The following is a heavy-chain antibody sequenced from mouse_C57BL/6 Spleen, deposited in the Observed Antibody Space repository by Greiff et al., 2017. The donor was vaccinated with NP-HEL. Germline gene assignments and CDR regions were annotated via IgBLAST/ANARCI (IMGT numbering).Heavy chain of an antibody. CDR2: IHPNSGST. CDR3: ARAYYSNSDPFDY. CDR1: GYTFTSYW. J-gene: IGHJ2*01. Sequence: QVQLQQPGAELVKPGASVKLSCKASGYTFTSYWMHWVKQRPGQGLEWIGMIHPNSGSTNYNEKFKSKATLTVDKSSSTAYMQLSSLSSEDSAVYYCARAYYSNSDPFDYWGQGTTLTVSS. V-gene: IGHV1-64*01. D-gene: IGHD2-5*01.